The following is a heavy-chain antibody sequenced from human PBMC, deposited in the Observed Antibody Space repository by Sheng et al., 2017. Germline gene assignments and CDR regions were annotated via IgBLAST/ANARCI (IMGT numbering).Heavy chain of an antibody. CDR3: AKGVNGVIRNTVSWYFDY. Sequence: EVQLVGSGGGMVQPGGSLRLSCAASGFIFRSYEMNWVRQAPGKELEWISYISSGGDIMFYADSVKGRFTISRDNAKNSLYLQMNSLRAEDTGVYYCAKGVNGVIRNTVSWYFDYWGQGTVVTVSS. V-gene: IGHV3-48*03. J-gene: IGHJ4*02. D-gene: IGHD3-10*01. CDR2: ISSGGDIM. CDR1: GFIFRSYE.